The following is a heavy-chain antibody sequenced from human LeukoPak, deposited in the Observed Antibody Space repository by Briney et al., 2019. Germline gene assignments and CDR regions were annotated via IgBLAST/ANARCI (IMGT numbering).Heavy chain of an antibody. D-gene: IGHD4-11*01. CDR2: INHSGST. Sequence: PSETLSLTCTVSGGSISSYYWSWIRQPPGKGLEWIGEINHSGSTNYNPSLKSRVTISVDTSKNQFSLKLSSVTAADTAVYYCARGLSTRSVNWGQGTLVTVSS. V-gene: IGHV4-34*01. CDR3: ARGLSTRSVN. CDR1: GGSISSYY. J-gene: IGHJ4*02.